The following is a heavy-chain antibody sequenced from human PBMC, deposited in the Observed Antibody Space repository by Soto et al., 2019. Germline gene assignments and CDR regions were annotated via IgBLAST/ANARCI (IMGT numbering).Heavy chain of an antibody. J-gene: IGHJ6*02. CDR1: TGSINGYY. V-gene: IGHV4-59*01. CDR2: IYSSGST. CDR3: ETGQSDSTSCLDV. D-gene: IGHD2-2*01. Sequence: SETLSLTCRVSTGSINGYYWNWIRQSPGKGLEWIAFIYSSGSTNYNPSLKSRATISVDRSKNQVSLKLTSVTAADTAVYYCETGQSDSTSCLDVWGQGTTVTVSS.